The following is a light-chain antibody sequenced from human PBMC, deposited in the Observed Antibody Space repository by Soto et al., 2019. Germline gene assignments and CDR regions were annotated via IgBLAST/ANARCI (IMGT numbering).Light chain of an antibody. Sequence: QSALTQPPSASGSPGQSVTISCTGTSSDVGGYNYVSWYQHHPGKAPKLMIYEVNKRPSGVPDRFSGSKFGNTASLTVSWLQYEDDADYYCSSYAGSDHPGVFGAGTKLTVL. CDR2: EVN. CDR1: SSDVGGYNY. V-gene: IGLV2-8*01. J-gene: IGLJ1*01. CDR3: SSYAGSDHPGV.